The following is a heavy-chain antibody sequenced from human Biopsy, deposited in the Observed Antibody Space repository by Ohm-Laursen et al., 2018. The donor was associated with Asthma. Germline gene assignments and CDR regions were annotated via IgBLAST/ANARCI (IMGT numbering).Heavy chain of an antibody. CDR1: GYSLTDLS. CDR3: ASDFPKDYVRYNFQF. D-gene: IGHD2/OR15-2a*01. CDR2: HDHEEGGT. Sequence: VASVKVSCKISGYSLTDLSMHWVRQAPGQGLEWMGGHDHEEGGTVNARRFQGRVTMTEDTSTDTAYMELSSLSSDDTAVYYCASDFPKDYVRYNFQFWGQGTTVTVS. J-gene: IGHJ6*02. V-gene: IGHV1-24*01.